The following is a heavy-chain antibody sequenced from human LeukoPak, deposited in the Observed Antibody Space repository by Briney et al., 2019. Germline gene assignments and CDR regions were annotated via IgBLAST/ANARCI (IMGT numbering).Heavy chain of an antibody. CDR2: IGGGGYTT. CDR1: GLTFGNYG. Sequence: GSLRLSCVASGLTFGNYGMNWVRQAPGKGLEWVSSIGGGGYTTYYADSVRGRFTISRDNSKDSMYLQMSSLRAEDTAIYYCAEVESSYCRIWGQGTLVTVSS. CDR3: AEVESSYCRI. V-gene: IGHV3-23*01. J-gene: IGHJ4*01. D-gene: IGHD3-10*01.